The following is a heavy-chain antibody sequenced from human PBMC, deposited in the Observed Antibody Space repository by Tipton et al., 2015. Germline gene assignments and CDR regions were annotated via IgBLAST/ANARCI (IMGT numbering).Heavy chain of an antibody. CDR2: IYYTGST. V-gene: IGHV4-59*01. CDR1: GDSINRDY. Sequence: TLSLTCSVSGDSINRDYWSWIRQPPGKGLECIGHIYYTGSTHYNPSLKSRVTISVDTSKSQFFLKLSSVTASDTAVYYCARARGRHGGLFDSWGQGILVTVSS. D-gene: IGHD4-23*01. J-gene: IGHJ4*02. CDR3: ARARGRHGGLFDS.